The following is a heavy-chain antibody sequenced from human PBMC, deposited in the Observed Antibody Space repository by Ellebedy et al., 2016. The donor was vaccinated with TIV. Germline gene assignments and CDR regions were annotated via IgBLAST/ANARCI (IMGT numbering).Heavy chain of an antibody. D-gene: IGHD5-18*01. CDR2: IYYSGST. V-gene: IGHV4-59*01. CDR3: ARVINTAMDDSFDY. CDR1: GGSISSYY. Sequence: SETLSLXXTVSGGSISSYYWSWIRQPPGKGLEWIGYIYYSGSTNYNPSLKSRVTISVDTSKNQFSLKLSSVTAADTAVYYCARVINTAMDDSFDYWGQGTLVTVSS. J-gene: IGHJ4*02.